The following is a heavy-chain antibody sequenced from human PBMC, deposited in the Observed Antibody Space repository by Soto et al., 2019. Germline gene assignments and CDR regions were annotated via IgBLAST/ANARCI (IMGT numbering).Heavy chain of an antibody. CDR1: GFTFSSYA. J-gene: IGHJ4*02. V-gene: IGHV3-23*01. CDR2: ISGSGGST. CDR3: AVPPGIAVAGVFDY. D-gene: IGHD6-19*01. Sequence: EVQLLESEGGLVQPGGSLRLSCAASGFTFSSYAMSWVRQAPGKGLEWVSAISGSGGSTYYADSVKGRFTISRDNSKNTLYRQMNSLRSEDTALYYCAVPPGIAVAGVFDYWGQGTLVTVSS.